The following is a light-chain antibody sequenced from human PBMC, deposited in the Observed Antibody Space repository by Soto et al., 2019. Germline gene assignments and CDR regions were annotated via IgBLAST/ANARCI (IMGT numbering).Light chain of an antibody. CDR1: QSVSSSY. CDR2: VAS. V-gene: IGKV3-20*01. J-gene: IGKJ2*01. CDR3: QQYDSSPYT. Sequence: EIVLTQSPGPLSLSPGEGATLSCRASQSVSSSYVAWYQQKPGQAPRLLIYVASSTDTGIPDRFRGSGSGTDFTLTISRLEPEDFAVYYCQQYDSSPYTFGQGTPLESK.